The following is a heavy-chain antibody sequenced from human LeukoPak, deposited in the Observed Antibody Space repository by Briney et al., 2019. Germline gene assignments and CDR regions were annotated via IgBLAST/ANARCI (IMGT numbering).Heavy chain of an antibody. D-gene: IGHD3-3*01. CDR1: GFTFSNYM. V-gene: IGHV3-23*01. CDR2: VSGTTLST. Sequence: GGSLRLSCAASGFTFSNYMMTWVRQAPGKGLQWVSTVSGTTLSTYYADSVKGRFTISRDNSKNTLYLQINGLKIEDTAVYYCAWIGRTMTANYYHYYMHVWGKGTTVTVSS. CDR3: AWIGRTMTANYYHYYMHV. J-gene: IGHJ6*03.